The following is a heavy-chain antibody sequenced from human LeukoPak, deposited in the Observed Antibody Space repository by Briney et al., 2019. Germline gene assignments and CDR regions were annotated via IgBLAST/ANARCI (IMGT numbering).Heavy chain of an antibody. Sequence: LRLSCAASGFTFSSYGMSWIRQHPGKGLEWIGYIYYSGSTYYNPSLKSRVTISVDTSKNQFSLKLSSVTAADTAVYYCARETGSGRVLYWGQGTLVTVSS. CDR1: GFTFSSYG. J-gene: IGHJ4*02. CDR2: IYYSGST. D-gene: IGHD2-15*01. V-gene: IGHV4-31*02. CDR3: ARETGSGRVLY.